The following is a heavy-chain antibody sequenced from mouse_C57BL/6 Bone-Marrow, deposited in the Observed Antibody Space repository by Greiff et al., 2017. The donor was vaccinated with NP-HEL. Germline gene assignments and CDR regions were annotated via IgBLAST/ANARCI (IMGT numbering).Heavy chain of an antibody. CDR3: ARRGWLLLWFAY. J-gene: IGHJ3*01. D-gene: IGHD2-3*01. CDR1: GYSITSGYY. CDR2: ISYDGSN. Sequence: EVQLLESGPGLVKPSQSLSLTCSVTGYSITSGYYWNWIRQFPGNKLEWMGYISYDGSNNYNPSLKNRISITRDTSKNQFFLKLNSVTTEDTATYYCARRGWLLLWFAYWGQGTLVTVSA. V-gene: IGHV3-6*01.